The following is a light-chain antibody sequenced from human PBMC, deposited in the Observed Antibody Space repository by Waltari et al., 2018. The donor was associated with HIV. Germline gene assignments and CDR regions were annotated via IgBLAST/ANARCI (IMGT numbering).Light chain of an antibody. Sequence: QSALTQPASVSGSPGQSIPISCTGHSSDVGGYHYVSWYQHQPGKAPKLLIYAVRNRPSGVPQRFSGSKSGNTASLTVSGLQAEDEADYYCSSYGGNSNVIFGGGTKLTVL. V-gene: IGLV2-8*01. CDR2: AVR. CDR1: SSDVGGYHY. CDR3: SSYGGNSNVI. J-gene: IGLJ2*01.